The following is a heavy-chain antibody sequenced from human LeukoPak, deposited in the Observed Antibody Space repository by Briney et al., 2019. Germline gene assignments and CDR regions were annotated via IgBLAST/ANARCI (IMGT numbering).Heavy chain of an antibody. V-gene: IGHV4-59*08. Sequence: SETLSLTCSVSGGSISTYYWTWIRQPPGKGLEWIGYIYYSGSTNYNPSLKSRVTISLDTSKNQFPLRLTSVTAADTAVYYCARQTGSGLFILPGGQGTLVTVSS. CDR3: ARQTGSGLFILP. J-gene: IGHJ4*02. CDR2: IYYSGST. D-gene: IGHD3/OR15-3a*01. CDR1: GGSISTYY.